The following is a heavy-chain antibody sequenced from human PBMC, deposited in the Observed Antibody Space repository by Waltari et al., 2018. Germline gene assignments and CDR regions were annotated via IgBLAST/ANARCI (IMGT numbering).Heavy chain of an antibody. CDR1: GYTFTSYA. D-gene: IGHD6-13*01. CDR3: ASGSSSSSWSRFDY. CDR2: SNAGNGNT. Sequence: QVQLVQSGAEVKKPGASVKVSCKASGYTFTSYAMHWVRQAPGQRLEWMGWSNAGNGNTKYSQKFQGRVTITRDTSASTAYMELSSLRSEDTAVYYCASGSSSSSWSRFDYCGQGTLVTVSS. V-gene: IGHV1-3*01. J-gene: IGHJ4*02.